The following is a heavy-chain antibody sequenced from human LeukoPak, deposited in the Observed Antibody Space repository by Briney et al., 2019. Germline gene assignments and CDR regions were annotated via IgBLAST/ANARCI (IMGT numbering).Heavy chain of an antibody. Sequence: TGGSLRLSCAASGFIFSSYWMSWVRHTPGKGLEWVANIKQDGSEKNYVDSVKGRFTISRDNAKNSLYLQMNSLRAEDTAVYYCVRDHRGTFDYWGQGTLVTVSS. J-gene: IGHJ4*02. CDR2: IKQDGSEK. CDR1: GFIFSSYW. V-gene: IGHV3-7*03. CDR3: VRDHRGTFDY. D-gene: IGHD3-10*01.